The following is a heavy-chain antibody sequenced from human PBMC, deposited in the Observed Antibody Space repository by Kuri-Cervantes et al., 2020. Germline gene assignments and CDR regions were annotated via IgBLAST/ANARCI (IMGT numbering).Heavy chain of an antibody. V-gene: IGHV3-9*01. CDR2: ISWNSGRI. Sequence: SLKFSCASSGFTFDDYARHWVRQAPGKGLEWVLGISWNSGRIDYADSVKGRFTISRDNAKNSLYLQMNSLRAEDTALYYCVKGGVGSNSGWVDVWGNGTTVTVSS. J-gene: IGHJ6*04. CDR3: VKGGVGSNSGWVDV. D-gene: IGHD6-6*01. CDR1: GFTFDDYA.